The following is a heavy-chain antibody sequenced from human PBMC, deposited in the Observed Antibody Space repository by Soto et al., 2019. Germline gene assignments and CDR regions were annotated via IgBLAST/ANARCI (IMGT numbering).Heavy chain of an antibody. CDR1: GGSFSGYY. V-gene: IGHV4-34*01. D-gene: IGHD3-3*01. CDR2: INHSGST. Sequence: SETLSLTCAVYGGSFSGYYWSWIRQPPGKGLEWIGEINHSGSTNYNPSLKSRVTISVDTSKNQFSLKLSSVTAADTAVYYCARAPPRLRFLEWSQYYMDVWGKGTAVTVSS. CDR3: ARAPPRLRFLEWSQYYMDV. J-gene: IGHJ6*03.